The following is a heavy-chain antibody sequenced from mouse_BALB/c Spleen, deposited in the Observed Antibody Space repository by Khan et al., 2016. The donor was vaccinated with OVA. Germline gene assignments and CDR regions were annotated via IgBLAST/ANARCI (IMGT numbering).Heavy chain of an antibody. V-gene: IGHV5-6*01. CDR1: GFTFSAYS. J-gene: IGHJ3*01. D-gene: IGHD4-1*01. CDR2: LNSDGYYT. Sequence: EVQLVESGGDLMKPGGSLKLSCAASGFTFSAYSMSWVRQTPDKRLEWVATLNSDGYYTYYPDSVQGRFTISRNNAKNTLSPQMSSLKSEDTAIYYCASHLTGSFAYWGQGTLVTVSA. CDR3: ASHLTGSFAY.